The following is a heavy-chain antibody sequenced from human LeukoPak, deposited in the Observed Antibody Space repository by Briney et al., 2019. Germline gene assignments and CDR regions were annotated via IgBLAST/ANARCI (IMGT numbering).Heavy chain of an antibody. Sequence: GESLKISCKGSGYSFASHWIGWARQMPGKGLEWMGVIYPGDSDTRYSPSFQGQVTISADKSINTAYLQWSSLKASDTAMYYCARRRVSMVRGLIIPYYFDYWGQGTLVTVSS. CDR3: ARRRVSMVRGLIIPYYFDY. CDR1: GYSFASHW. V-gene: IGHV5-51*01. D-gene: IGHD3-10*01. CDR2: IYPGDSDT. J-gene: IGHJ4*02.